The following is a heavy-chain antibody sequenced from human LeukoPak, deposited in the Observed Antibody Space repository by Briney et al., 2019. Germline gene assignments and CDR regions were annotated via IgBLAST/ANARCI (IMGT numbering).Heavy chain of an antibody. CDR2: ISDSGGST. Sequence: PGGSLRLSCSASGFTFSSYAMSWVRQAPGKGLEWVSTISDSGGSTYADSVKGRFTVSRDNSKNTLYLQMNSLRAEDTAVYYCAKDYFDFWSGFGYWGQGTLVTVSS. CDR3: AKDYFDFWSGFGY. J-gene: IGHJ4*02. V-gene: IGHV3-23*01. CDR1: GFTFSSYA. D-gene: IGHD3-3*01.